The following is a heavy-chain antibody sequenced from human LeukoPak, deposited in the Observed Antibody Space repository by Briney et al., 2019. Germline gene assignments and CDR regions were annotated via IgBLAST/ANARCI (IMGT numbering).Heavy chain of an antibody. CDR3: AKRRFDRSGYFFDY. D-gene: IGHD3-22*01. CDR2: ISESGVGT. Sequence: GGSLRLSCAASGFTFSSYGMNWVRQAPGKGLEWVSTISESGVGTYYTDSVKGRFTISRDNSKNTVYLQMNSLRVEDTAVYYCAKRRFDRSGYFFDYWGQGTLVTVSS. J-gene: IGHJ4*02. V-gene: IGHV3-23*01. CDR1: GFTFSSYG.